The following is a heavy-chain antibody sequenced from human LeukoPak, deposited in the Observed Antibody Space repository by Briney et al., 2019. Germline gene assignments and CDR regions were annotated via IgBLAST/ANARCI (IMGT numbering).Heavy chain of an antibody. CDR3: AKDGLRWFGVHFDY. CDR1: GFTFSSYG. CDR2: ISYDGSNK. V-gene: IGHV3-30*18. J-gene: IGHJ4*02. Sequence: GRSLRLSCAASGFTFSSYGMHWVLQAPGKGLEWVAVISYDGSNKHYADSVKGRFTISRDNSKNTLYLQMNSLRAEDTAVYYCAKDGLRWFGVHFDYWGQGTLVTVSS. D-gene: IGHD3-10*01.